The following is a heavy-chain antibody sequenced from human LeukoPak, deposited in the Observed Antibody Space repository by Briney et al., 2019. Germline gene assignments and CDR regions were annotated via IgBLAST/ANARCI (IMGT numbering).Heavy chain of an antibody. CDR2: INHSRRT. D-gene: IGHD1-1*01. J-gene: IGHJ4*02. Sequence: SETLSLTCAVYGTSFSDYYWSWIRQPPGKGLEWIGEINHSRRTNYNPSLKSRVTISIDTSKKQISLKLNSVTAADTAVYYCAREPRTGTSIDYWGQGTLVIISS. CDR1: GTSFSDYY. V-gene: IGHV4-34*01. CDR3: AREPRTGTSIDY.